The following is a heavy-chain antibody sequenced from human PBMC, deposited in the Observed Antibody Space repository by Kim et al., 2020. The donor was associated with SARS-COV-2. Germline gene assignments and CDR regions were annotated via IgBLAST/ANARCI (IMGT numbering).Heavy chain of an antibody. CDR1: GFTFSSYW. J-gene: IGHJ4*02. CDR2: IKQDGSEK. D-gene: IGHD5-18*01. Sequence: GGSLRLSCAASGFTFSSYWMSWVRQAPGKGLEWVANIKQDGSEKYYVDSVKGRFTISRDNAKNSLYLQMNSLRAEDTAVYYCARGARGYSYAGGDYWGQGTLVTVSS. CDR3: ARGARGYSYAGGDY. V-gene: IGHV3-7*01.